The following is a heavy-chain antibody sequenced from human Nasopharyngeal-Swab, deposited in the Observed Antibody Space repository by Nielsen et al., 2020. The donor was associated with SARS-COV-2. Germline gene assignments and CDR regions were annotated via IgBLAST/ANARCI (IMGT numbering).Heavy chain of an antibody. CDR3: ARPRGYSYGYPPDY. V-gene: IGHV3-21*01. D-gene: IGHD5-18*01. Sequence: ESLKISCAASGFTFSSYSMNWVRQAPGKGLEWVSSISSSSSYIYYADSVKGRFTISRDNAKNSLYLQMNSLRAEDTAVYYCARPRGYSYGYPPDYWGQGTLVTVSS. CDR1: GFTFSSYS. J-gene: IGHJ4*02. CDR2: ISSSSSYI.